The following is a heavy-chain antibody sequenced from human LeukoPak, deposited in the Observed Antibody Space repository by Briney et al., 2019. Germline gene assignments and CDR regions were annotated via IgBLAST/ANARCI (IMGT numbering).Heavy chain of an antibody. CDR2: INPTGTTT. CDR1: GYTFINHW. V-gene: IGHV1-46*01. D-gene: IGHD1-26*01. J-gene: IGHJ5*02. Sequence: ASVRVSCKASGYTFINHWMHWVRQAPGQGLEWVGLINPTGTTTLYAQKFQGRITLTRDMSATTDYMELSSLTSEDTAVYYCARDNSVGGIAWWFDPWGQGTLVTVSS. CDR3: ARDNSVGGIAWWFDP.